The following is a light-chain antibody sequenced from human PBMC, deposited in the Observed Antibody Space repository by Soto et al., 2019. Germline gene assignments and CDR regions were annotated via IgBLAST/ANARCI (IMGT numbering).Light chain of an antibody. V-gene: IGLV1-40*01. J-gene: IGLJ2*01. CDR1: SSNIGAGFD. CDR3: QSFDSSLSGV. CDR2: GSN. Sequence: QSVLTPPPSVSGAPGQRVTISSTGSSSNIGAGFDVHWYQQLPGTAPKLLIHGSNNRPSGVPDRFTGSKSGTSASLAVTGLQAEDEADYYCQSFDSSLSGVFGGGTKLTVL.